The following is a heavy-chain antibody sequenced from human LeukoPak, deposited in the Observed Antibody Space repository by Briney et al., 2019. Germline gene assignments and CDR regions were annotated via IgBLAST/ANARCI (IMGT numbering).Heavy chain of an antibody. J-gene: IGHJ4*02. Sequence: GGSLRLSCAASGFTVSSNYMSWVRQAPGKGLEWVGRIKSKTDGGTTDYAAPVKGRFTISRDDSKNTLYLQMNSLKTEDTAVYYCIGTGTTSLDYWGQGTLVTVSS. CDR3: IGTGTTSLDY. CDR1: GFTVSSNY. CDR2: IKSKTDGGTT. D-gene: IGHD1-1*01. V-gene: IGHV3-15*01.